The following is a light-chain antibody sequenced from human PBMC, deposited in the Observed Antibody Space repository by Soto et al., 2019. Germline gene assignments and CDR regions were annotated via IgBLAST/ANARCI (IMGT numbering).Light chain of an antibody. V-gene: IGKV1-5*03. Sequence: DIQMTQSPSTLSASVGDRVTITCRASQSISDWLAWYQQKPGKAPKLIIYKASTLETEVPSRFSGSGSWTEFTLTISSLQPDDFAIYSCQQYNTSPWTVVQGTKVEIK. CDR1: QSISDW. J-gene: IGKJ2*02. CDR3: QQYNTSPWT. CDR2: KAS.